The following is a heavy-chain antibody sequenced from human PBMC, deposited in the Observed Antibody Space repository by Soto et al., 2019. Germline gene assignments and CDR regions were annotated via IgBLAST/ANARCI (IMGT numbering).Heavy chain of an antibody. CDR3: ARGITMMVASNYYYGMDV. V-gene: IGHV1-18*01. CDR2: ISAYNGNT. CDR1: GYTFTSYG. J-gene: IGHJ6*02. D-gene: IGHD3-22*01. Sequence: GASVKVSCKXSGYTFTSYGISWVRQAPGQGLEWMGWISAYNGNTNYAQKLQGRVTMTTDTSTSTAYMELRSLRSDDTAVYYCARGITMMVASNYYYGMDVWGQGTTVTVSS.